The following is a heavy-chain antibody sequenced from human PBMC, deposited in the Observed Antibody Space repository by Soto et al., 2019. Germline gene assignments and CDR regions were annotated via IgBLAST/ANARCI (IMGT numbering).Heavy chain of an antibody. V-gene: IGHV4-30-2*01. D-gene: IGHD3-22*01. Sequence: SETLSLTCAVSGRSISSGGYSWSWIRQPPGKGLEWIGYIYHSGSTYYNPSLKSRVTISVDRSKNQFSLKLSSVTAADTAVYYCASDRFYYDSSGKRNPGYFQHWGQGTLVTVSS. CDR2: IYHSGST. CDR1: GRSISSGGYS. J-gene: IGHJ1*01. CDR3: ASDRFYYDSSGKRNPGYFQH.